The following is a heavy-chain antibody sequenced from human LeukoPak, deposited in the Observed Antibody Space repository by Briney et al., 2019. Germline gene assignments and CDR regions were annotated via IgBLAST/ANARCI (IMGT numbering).Heavy chain of an antibody. Sequence: SETLSLTCAVYGGSFSGYYWSWIRQPPGKGLEWIGEINHSGSTNYNPSLKSRVTISVDTSKNQFSLKLSSVTAADAAVYYCARAPTVTTPWPYYYYGMDVWGQGTTVTVSS. D-gene: IGHD4-17*01. J-gene: IGHJ6*02. CDR3: ARAPTVTTPWPYYYYGMDV. CDR2: INHSGST. CDR1: GGSFSGYY. V-gene: IGHV4-34*01.